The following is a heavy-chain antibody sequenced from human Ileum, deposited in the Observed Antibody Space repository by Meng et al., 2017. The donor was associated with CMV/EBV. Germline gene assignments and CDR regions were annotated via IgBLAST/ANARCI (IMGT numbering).Heavy chain of an antibody. Sequence: GESLKISCAASGFTVSDAWMSWVRQAPGKGLEWVGRIKRESDGGTTDYGAPVKGRFTISRKDSENTVYLQMNSLKSEDTGVYYCAPIASRYSEWLLYWGQGTPVTVSS. J-gene: IGHJ4*02. CDR2: IKRESDGGTT. D-gene: IGHD3-3*01. CDR3: APIASRYSEWLLY. CDR1: GFTVSDAW. V-gene: IGHV3-15*01.